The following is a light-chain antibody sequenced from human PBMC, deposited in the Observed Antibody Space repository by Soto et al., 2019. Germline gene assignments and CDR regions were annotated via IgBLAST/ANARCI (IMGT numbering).Light chain of an antibody. CDR3: LLYYGGTVV. Sequence: QTVVTQEPSLTESPGATVTLTCASSTGTVTSSHHPNWFQQKPGQAPRALIYGATNKHSWTPARFSGSLLGGKAALTLSGVQPEDEAEYYCLLYYGGTVVFGGGTKLTVL. CDR2: GAT. V-gene: IGLV7-43*01. CDR1: TGTVTSSHH. J-gene: IGLJ2*01.